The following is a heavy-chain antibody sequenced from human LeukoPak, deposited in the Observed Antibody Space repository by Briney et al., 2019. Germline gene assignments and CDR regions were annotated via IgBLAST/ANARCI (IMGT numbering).Heavy chain of an antibody. J-gene: IGHJ4*02. CDR1: GFTFDGYG. Sequence: GGSLRLSCAASGFTFDGYGMSWVRQAPGKGLEWVSGINWNGGSAGYADSVKGRFTISRDNAKNSLYLQMNSLRAEDTALYYCARDLDGYKLPAWDYWGQGTLVTVSS. CDR2: INWNGGSA. V-gene: IGHV3-20*04. CDR3: ARDLDGYKLPAWDY. D-gene: IGHD5-24*01.